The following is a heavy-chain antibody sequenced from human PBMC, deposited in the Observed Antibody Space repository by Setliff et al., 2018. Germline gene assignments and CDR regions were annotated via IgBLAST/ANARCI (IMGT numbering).Heavy chain of an antibody. CDR1: GYSFTNYW. V-gene: IGHV5-51*01. CDR3: ARLLYVSSGATSTWAFDI. D-gene: IGHD3-22*01. Sequence: PGESLKISCKGSGYSFTNYWIGWVRQMPGKGLEWMGIIYPGDSDTRYSPSFQGQVTISADKSISTAYRQWSSLKASDTAMYYCARLLYVSSGATSTWAFDIWGQGTMVTVSS. CDR2: IYPGDSDT. J-gene: IGHJ3*02.